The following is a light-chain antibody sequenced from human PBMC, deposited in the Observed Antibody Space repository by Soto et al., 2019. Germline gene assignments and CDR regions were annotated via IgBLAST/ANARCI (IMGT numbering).Light chain of an antibody. CDR3: QQYESYSNT. CDR2: KAS. V-gene: IGKV1-5*03. CDR1: QSISTW. J-gene: IGKJ2*01. Sequence: DVQLTQSPSTLSASVGDRVTITCRASQSISTWFAWYQQKPGKAPKLLIYKASSLESGVPSRFSGSGSGTEFTLTISSLQPYDFATYFCQQYESYSNTFGQGTKLEIK.